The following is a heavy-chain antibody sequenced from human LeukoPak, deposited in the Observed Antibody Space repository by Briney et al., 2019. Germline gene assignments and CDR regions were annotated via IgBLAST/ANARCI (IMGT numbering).Heavy chain of an antibody. CDR2: IIPIFGTA. CDR1: GGTFSSYA. V-gene: IGHV1-69*06. CDR3: ARALGPVGATGPDYYYYYYMDV. D-gene: IGHD1-26*01. Sequence: ASVKVSCKASGGTFSSYAISWVRQAPGQGLEWMGGIIPIFGTANYAQKFQGRVTITADKSTSTAYMELSSLRSEDTAVYYCARALGPVGATGPDYYYYYYMDVWGKGTTVTVSS. J-gene: IGHJ6*03.